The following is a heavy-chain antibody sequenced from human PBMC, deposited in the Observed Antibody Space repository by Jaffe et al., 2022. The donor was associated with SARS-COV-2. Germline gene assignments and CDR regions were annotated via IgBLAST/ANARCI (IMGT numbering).Heavy chain of an antibody. V-gene: IGHV3-30-3*01. Sequence: QVQLVESGGGVVQPGRSLRLSCAASGFTFSSYAMHWVRQAPGKGLEWVAVISYDGSNKYYADSVKGRFTISRDNSKNTLYLQMNSLRAEDTAVYYCAREEVVTMIVVVPKVGAFDIWGQGTMVTVSS. D-gene: IGHD3-22*01. J-gene: IGHJ3*02. CDR2: ISYDGSNK. CDR1: GFTFSSYA. CDR3: AREEVVTMIVVVPKVGAFDI.